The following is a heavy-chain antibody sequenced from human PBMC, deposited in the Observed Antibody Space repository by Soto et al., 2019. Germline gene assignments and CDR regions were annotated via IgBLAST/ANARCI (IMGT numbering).Heavy chain of an antibody. D-gene: IGHD3-22*01. Sequence: SETLSLTCTVSGGSISSSSYYWGWIRQPPGKGLEWIGSIYYSGSTYYNPSLKSRVTISEDTSKNQFSLKLSSVTAADTAVYYCARQIYYDSSGRDYWGQGTLVTVSS. CDR3: ARQIYYDSSGRDY. V-gene: IGHV4-39*01. CDR1: GGSISSSSYY. J-gene: IGHJ4*02. CDR2: IYYSGST.